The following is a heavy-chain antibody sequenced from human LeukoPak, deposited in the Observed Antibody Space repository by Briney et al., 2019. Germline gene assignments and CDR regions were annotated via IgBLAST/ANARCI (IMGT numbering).Heavy chain of an antibody. CDR3: ARGEQYSSSRYFDY. CDR1: GGSFSGYY. D-gene: IGHD6-6*01. V-gene: IGHV4-34*01. CDR2: INHSGST. J-gene: IGHJ4*02. Sequence: PSETLSLTCAVYGGSFSGYYWSWIRQPPGKGLEWIGEINHSGSTNYNPSLKSRVTISVDTSKNQFSLKLSSVTAVDTAVYYCARGEQYSSSRYFDYWGQGTLVTVSS.